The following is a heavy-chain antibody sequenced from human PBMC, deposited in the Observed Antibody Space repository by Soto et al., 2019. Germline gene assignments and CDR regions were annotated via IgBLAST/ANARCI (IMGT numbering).Heavy chain of an antibody. V-gene: IGHV3-23*01. J-gene: IGHJ4*02. CDR1: GFTFSSNA. D-gene: IGHD3-10*01. Sequence: EVQLLESGGGLVQPGGSLRISCIGSGFTFSSNAMSWVRQAAGKGLEWVSAISGSGGTTYYADSVKGRFAVSRDNSNNALYLLMISLRAEDTAVYYCGKQRACFGSGSDTYYFDYWGQGTLVTVSS. CDR3: GKQRACFGSGSDTYYFDY. CDR2: ISGSGGTT.